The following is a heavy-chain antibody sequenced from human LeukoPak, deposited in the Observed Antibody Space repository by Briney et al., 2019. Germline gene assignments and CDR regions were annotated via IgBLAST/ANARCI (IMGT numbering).Heavy chain of an antibody. Sequence: SVKVSCKASGGTFSSYAISWVRQAPGQGLKWMGGIIPIFGTANYAQKFQGRVTITADESTSTAYMELRSLRSDDTAVYYCAREGDSGFWSGYRFNWFDPWGQGTLVTVSS. CDR3: AREGDSGFWSGYRFNWFDP. V-gene: IGHV1-69*01. CDR2: IIPIFGTA. J-gene: IGHJ5*02. CDR1: GGTFSSYA. D-gene: IGHD3-3*01.